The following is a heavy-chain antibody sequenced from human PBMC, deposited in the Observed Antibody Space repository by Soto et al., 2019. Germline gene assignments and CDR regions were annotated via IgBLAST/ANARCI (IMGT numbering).Heavy chain of an antibody. CDR3: ASFKGGSSSPRYGMDV. CDR2: INAGNGNT. Sequence: ASVKVSCKASGYTFTSYAMHWVRQAPGQRLEWMGWINAGNGNTKYSQKFQGRVTITRDTSASTAYMELSSLRSEDTAVYYCASFKGGSSSPRYGMDVWGQGTMVTVSS. D-gene: IGHD6-6*01. CDR1: GYTFTSYA. V-gene: IGHV1-3*01. J-gene: IGHJ6*02.